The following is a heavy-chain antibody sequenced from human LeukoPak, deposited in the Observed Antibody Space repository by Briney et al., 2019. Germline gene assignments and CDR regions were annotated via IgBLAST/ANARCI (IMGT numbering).Heavy chain of an antibody. Sequence: SETLSLTCTVSGGSISSYYWGWIRQPPGKGLEWIGYISYSGSTNYNPSLKSRVTISVDTSKNQFSLNLSSVSAADTAVYYCARAHSGSSLVEFWGQGTLVSVSS. CDR3: ARAHSGSSLVEF. CDR1: GGSISSYY. CDR2: ISYSGST. V-gene: IGHV4-59*01. D-gene: IGHD1-26*01. J-gene: IGHJ4*02.